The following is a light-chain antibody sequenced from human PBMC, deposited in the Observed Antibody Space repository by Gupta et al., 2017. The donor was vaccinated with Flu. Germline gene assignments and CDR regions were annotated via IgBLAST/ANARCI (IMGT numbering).Light chain of an antibody. CDR2: TAS. Sequence: MTQSPSSLSASVGDRVTITCRASQSISSYLNWYQQKPGKAPKLLIHTASTLQSEVPSRFSGSGSGTDFTLTISSLQPEDFATYYCQQSYTTPRTFGQGTKLEIK. V-gene: IGKV1-39*01. J-gene: IGKJ2*01. CDR1: QSISSY. CDR3: QQSYTTPRT.